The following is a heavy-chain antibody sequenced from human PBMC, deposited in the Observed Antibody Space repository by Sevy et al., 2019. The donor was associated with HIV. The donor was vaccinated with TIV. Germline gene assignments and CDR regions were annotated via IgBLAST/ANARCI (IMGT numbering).Heavy chain of an antibody. Sequence: GGSLRLSCAVSGFDVSTNYMTWVRQAPGKGLEWVSLIYSGGNTYYAVSVKGRFSISRDNSKNTLYLQMNSLRAEDTALYYRARYMEWGGRRYYYGMDVWGQGTTVTVSS. V-gene: IGHV3-53*01. CDR2: IYSGGNT. D-gene: IGHD3-3*01. J-gene: IGHJ6*02. CDR1: GFDVSTNY. CDR3: ARYMEWGGRRYYYGMDV.